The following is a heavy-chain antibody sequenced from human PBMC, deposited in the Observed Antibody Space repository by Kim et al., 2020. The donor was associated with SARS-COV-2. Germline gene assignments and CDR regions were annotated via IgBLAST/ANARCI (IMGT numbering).Heavy chain of an antibody. CDR1: GYTFTSYH. CDR2: ISPFTGKS. J-gene: IGHJ5*02. Sequence: ASVKVSCTASGYTFTSYHVNWVRQAPGQGLEWVGWISPFTGKSTYGQMVQDRVTITTDTSTDTAFMELRSLRSDDSAMYYCTRGVTFGGIIADDNWYDLWGQGTLVTVSS. V-gene: IGHV1-18*01. D-gene: IGHD3-16*02. CDR3: TRGVTFGGIIADDNWYDL.